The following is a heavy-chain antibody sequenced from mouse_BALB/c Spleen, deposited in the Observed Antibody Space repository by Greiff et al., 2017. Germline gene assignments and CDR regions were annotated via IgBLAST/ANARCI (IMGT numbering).Heavy chain of an antibody. CDR2: IDPENGDT. CDR3: NAPGGGRSWFAY. J-gene: IGHJ3*01. V-gene: IGHV14-4*02. Sequence: EVQLQQSGAELVRSGASVKLSCTASGFNIKDYYMHWVKQRPEQGLEWIGWIDPENGDTEYAPKFQGKATMTADTSSNTAYLQLSSLTSEDTAVYYCNAPGGGRSWFAYWGQGTLVTVSA. CDR1: GFNIKDYY.